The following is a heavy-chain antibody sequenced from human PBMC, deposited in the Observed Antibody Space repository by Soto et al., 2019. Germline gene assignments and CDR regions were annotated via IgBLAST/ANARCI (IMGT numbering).Heavy chain of an antibody. CDR2: IHHSGST. D-gene: IGHD3-10*01. Sequence: SETLSLTCAVYGVSFSDYYWTWIRQPPGKGLEWIGEIHHSGSTNYNPSLKSRVTISLDTSKNQFSLKLSSVTAADAAVYYCASYGRGTYYYGYYFHHWGQGTPVTVS. CDR3: ASYGRGTYYYGYYFHH. J-gene: IGHJ4*02. CDR1: GVSFSDYY. V-gene: IGHV4-34*01.